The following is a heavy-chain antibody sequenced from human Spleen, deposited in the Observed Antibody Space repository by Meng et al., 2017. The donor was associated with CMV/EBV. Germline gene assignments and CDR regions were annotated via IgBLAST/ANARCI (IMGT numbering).Heavy chain of an antibody. J-gene: IGHJ6*02. CDR2: IIPILGIA. Sequence: SVKVSCKASGYTFTSYFMHWVRQAPGQGLEWMGRIIPILGIANYAQKFQGRVTITADKSTSTAYMELSSLRSEDTAVYYCARVGGYCSSTSCFKPYYYYYGMDVWGQGTTVTVSS. CDR1: GYTFTSYF. V-gene: IGHV1-69*04. D-gene: IGHD2-2*01. CDR3: ARVGGYCSSTSCFKPYYYYYGMDV.